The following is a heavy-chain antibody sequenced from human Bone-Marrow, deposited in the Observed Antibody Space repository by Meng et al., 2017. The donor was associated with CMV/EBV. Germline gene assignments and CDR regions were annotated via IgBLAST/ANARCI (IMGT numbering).Heavy chain of an antibody. Sequence: SESLSLTCTVSGGSISSSSYYWGWIRQPPGKGLEWIGSIYYSGSTYYNPSLKSRVTISVDMSKNQFSLKLSSVTAADTAVYFCARGPRGGHYDLWSDNWFDPWGQGTLVTVSS. J-gene: IGHJ5*02. CDR1: GGSISSSSYY. D-gene: IGHD3-3*01. CDR2: IYYSGST. V-gene: IGHV4-39*07. CDR3: ARGPRGGHYDLWSDNWFDP.